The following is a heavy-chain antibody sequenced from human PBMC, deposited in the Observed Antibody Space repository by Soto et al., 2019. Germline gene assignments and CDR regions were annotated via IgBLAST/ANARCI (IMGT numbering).Heavy chain of an antibody. CDR1: GGSFSGYY. Sequence: SETLSLTCAVYGGSFSGYYWSWIRQPPGKGLEWIGEINHSGSTNYNPSLKSRVTISVDTSKNQFSLKLSSVTAADTAVYYCARGQAAAGRGGYYYYYGMDVWGQGTTVTVSS. CDR3: ARGQAAAGRGGYYYYYGMDV. D-gene: IGHD6-13*01. CDR2: INHSGST. J-gene: IGHJ6*02. V-gene: IGHV4-34*01.